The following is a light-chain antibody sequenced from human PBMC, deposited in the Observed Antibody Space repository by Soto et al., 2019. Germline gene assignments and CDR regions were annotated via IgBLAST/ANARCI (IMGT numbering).Light chain of an antibody. CDR3: QQTYRPPAT. CDR1: QSIDTH. V-gene: IGKV1-39*01. CDR2: EAS. Sequence: DIRMTQSPSSLSAYVGDRVTIACRASQSIDTHLNWYQQHPGKAPNALIYEASNLQSGVPSRFSVSGSGTDFTLTISGLQPDDSATYYCQQTYRPPATFGQGTKVEIK. J-gene: IGKJ1*01.